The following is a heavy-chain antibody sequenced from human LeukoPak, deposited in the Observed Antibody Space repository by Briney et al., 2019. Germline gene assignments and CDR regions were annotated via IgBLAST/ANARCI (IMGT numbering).Heavy chain of an antibody. CDR3: ARDSPIAAVGFFHAFDI. V-gene: IGHV4-59*01. J-gene: IGHJ3*02. CDR2: IYYSGST. Sequence: SETLSLTCTVSGGSISSYYWSWIREPPGKGLEWIGYIYYSGSTNYNPSLTSRVTISVDTSKNQFSLKLSSVTAADTAVYYCARDSPIAAVGFFHAFDIWGQGTMVTVSS. CDR1: GGSISSYY. D-gene: IGHD6-13*01.